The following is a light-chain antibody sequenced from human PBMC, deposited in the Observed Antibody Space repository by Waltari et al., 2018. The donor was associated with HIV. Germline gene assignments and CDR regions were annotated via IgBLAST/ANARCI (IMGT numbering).Light chain of an antibody. V-gene: IGKV1-39*01. CDR3: QQSHTVPLT. J-gene: IGKJ3*01. Sequence: DIQMSQSPPSLSASVGDRVAITCRASQPIDSDLNWYQQKPWTSPKLLVFGVSNLQSGVPSRFSGSGSGSAFTLTINSLRPEDFATYYCQQSHTVPLTFGPGTKVEIK. CDR1: QPIDSD. CDR2: GVS.